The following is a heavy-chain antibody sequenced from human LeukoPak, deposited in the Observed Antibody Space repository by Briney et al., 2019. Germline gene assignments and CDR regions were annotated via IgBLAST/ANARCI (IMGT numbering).Heavy chain of an antibody. CDR2: IFDNENT. D-gene: IGHD1-14*01. CDR1: SGSITSGGKS. V-gene: IGHV4-30-4*07. Sequence: SETLSLTCAVSSGSITSGGKSWSWIRQPPGKGLEWRGNIFDNENTVYNPSLRRRLTISLNTSNSQFSLKLTSVTAAETAIYYCARVTLTTTARAFDIWGEGKMVTASS. J-gene: IGHJ3*02. CDR3: ARVTLTTTARAFDI.